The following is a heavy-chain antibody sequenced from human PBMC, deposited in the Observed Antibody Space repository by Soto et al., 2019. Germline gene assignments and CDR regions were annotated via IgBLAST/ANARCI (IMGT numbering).Heavy chain of an antibody. CDR3: ARHQARKFQGNPDYFDY. D-gene: IGHD1-1*01. J-gene: IGHJ4*02. V-gene: IGHV4-59*08. CDR2: IYYSGST. Sequence: TLSLTCTVSGGSISSYYWSWIRQPPGKGLEWIGYIYYSGSTNYNPSLKSRVTISVDTSKNQFSLKLSSVTAADTAVYYCARHQARKFQGNPDYFDYWGQGTLVTVSS. CDR1: GGSISSYY.